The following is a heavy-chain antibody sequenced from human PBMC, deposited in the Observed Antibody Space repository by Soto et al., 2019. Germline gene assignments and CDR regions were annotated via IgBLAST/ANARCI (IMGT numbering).Heavy chain of an antibody. D-gene: IGHD3-22*01. V-gene: IGHV3-30-3*01. CDR1: GFTFSSYA. CDR2: ISYDGSNK. Sequence: GGSLRLSCAASGFTFSSYAMHWVRQAPGKGLEWVAVISYDGSNKYYADSVKGRFTISRDNSKNTLYLQMNSLRAEDTAVYYCARDHDYDSSGYYSGFDYWGQGTLVTVSS. J-gene: IGHJ4*02. CDR3: ARDHDYDSSGYYSGFDY.